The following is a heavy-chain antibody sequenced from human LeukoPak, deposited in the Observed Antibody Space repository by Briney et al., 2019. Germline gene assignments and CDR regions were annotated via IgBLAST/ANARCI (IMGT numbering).Heavy chain of an antibody. D-gene: IGHD2-15*01. Sequence: GGSLRLSCAVSGFTFSSYSMNWVRQAPGKGLEWVSYISSSATTIYYADAVKGRFTISRDNAKNLLYLQMNSPRAEDTAVYYCAKEPHRGYCSGGSCYSHLDYWGQGTLVTVSS. CDR2: ISSSATTI. J-gene: IGHJ4*02. V-gene: IGHV3-48*01. CDR3: AKEPHRGYCSGGSCYSHLDY. CDR1: GFTFSSYS.